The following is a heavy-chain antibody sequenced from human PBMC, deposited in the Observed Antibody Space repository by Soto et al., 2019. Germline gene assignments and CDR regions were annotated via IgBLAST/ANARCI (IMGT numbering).Heavy chain of an antibody. D-gene: IGHD6-13*01. CDR3: ARASRSSSNEPNFDY. V-gene: IGHV3-30*03. CDR1: GFTFSNYG. J-gene: IGHJ4*02. CDR2: ISYDGSNK. Sequence: QVQLAESGGGVVQPGRSLRLSCAASGFTFSNYGMHWVRQAPGKGLEWVAVISYDGSNKYYEDSVKGRVTISRDNSKSTLSLQMNSLRPEDTAVYYCARASRSSSNEPNFDYWGQGTLVPVSP.